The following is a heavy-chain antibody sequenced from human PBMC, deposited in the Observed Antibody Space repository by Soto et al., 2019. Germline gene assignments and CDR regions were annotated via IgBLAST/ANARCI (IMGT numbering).Heavy chain of an antibody. V-gene: IGHV1-2*02. CDR2: INPNSGGT. J-gene: IGHJ6*02. CDR3: ARERVIEQWLPGYYYYGMDV. D-gene: IGHD6-19*01. Sequence: ASVKVSCKASGYTFTGYYMHWVRQAPGQGLEWMGWINPNSGGTNYAQKFQGRVTMTSDTSISTAYMELSRPRSDDTAVYYCARERVIEQWLPGYYYYGMDVWGQGTTVTVSS. CDR1: GYTFTGYY.